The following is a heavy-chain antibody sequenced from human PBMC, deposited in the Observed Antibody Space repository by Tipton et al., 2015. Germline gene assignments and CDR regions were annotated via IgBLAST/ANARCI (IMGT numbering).Heavy chain of an antibody. CDR1: GGSVSSGSYY. V-gene: IGHV4-61*01. J-gene: IGHJ5*02. D-gene: IGHD5-18*01. CDR3: ARGYRALS. CDR2: IHYSGST. Sequence: TLSLTCTVSGGSVSSGSYYWSWIRQPPGKGLEWIGYIHYSGSTNSNPSLKSRVTMSVDTSKNQFSLKLSSVTAADTAIYYCARGYRALSWGQGILVTVSS.